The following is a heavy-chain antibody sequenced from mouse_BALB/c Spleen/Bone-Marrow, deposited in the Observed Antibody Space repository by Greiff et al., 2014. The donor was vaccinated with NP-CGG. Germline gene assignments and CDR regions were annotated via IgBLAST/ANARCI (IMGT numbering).Heavy chain of an antibody. CDR2: IDPENGNI. CDR1: GFNIKDTY. Sequence: EVQLVESGAELVKPGASVKLSCTASGFNIKDTYIHWVKRRPEQGLEWIGRIDPENGNIKYDPKFQVKATITADTSSNTAYLQLSSLTSEDTAVYYCTRRGFGSWGQGTTLTVSS. V-gene: IGHV14-3*02. CDR3: TRRGFGS. J-gene: IGHJ2*01.